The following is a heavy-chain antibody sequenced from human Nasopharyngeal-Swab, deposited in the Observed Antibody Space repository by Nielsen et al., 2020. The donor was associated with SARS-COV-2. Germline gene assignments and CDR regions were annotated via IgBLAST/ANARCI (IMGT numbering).Heavy chain of an antibody. D-gene: IGHD3-10*01. CDR3: MVRDYLYAMDV. J-gene: IGHJ6*02. CDR1: GFTFSSFA. CDR2: ISGSGSST. V-gene: IGHV3-23*01. Sequence: GGSLRLSCAASGFTFSSFAISWVRQAPGKGLEWVSTISGSGSSTYCSDSVKGRFSISRDNSKNTLYLQMNSLRAEDTAVYYCMVRDYLYAMDVWGQGTTVTVSS.